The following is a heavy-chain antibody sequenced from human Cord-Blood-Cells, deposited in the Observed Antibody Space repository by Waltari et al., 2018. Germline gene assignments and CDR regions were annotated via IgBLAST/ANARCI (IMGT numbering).Heavy chain of an antibody. CDR3: ARDRSYAARYYYYYGMDV. Sequence: QVQLVQSGAEVKKPGSSVKVSCKASGGTFSSYAISWVRQAPGQGLEWMGGIIPIFDTANYAQKFQGRVTITADKSTSTAYMELSSLRSEDTAVYYCARDRSYAARYYYYYGMDVWGQGTTVTVSS. D-gene: IGHD2-2*01. J-gene: IGHJ6*02. CDR1: GGTFSSYA. V-gene: IGHV1-69*06. CDR2: IIPIFDTA.